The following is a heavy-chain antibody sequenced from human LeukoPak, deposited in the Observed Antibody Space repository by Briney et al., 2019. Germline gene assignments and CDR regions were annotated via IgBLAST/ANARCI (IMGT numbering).Heavy chain of an antibody. CDR1: GFTFNNYG. D-gene: IGHD1-26*01. V-gene: IGHV3-23*01. Sequence: GGSLSLSCAGSGFTFNNYGMNWVRQAPGKGLEWVSGISAGGTNTYYADSVKGRFSISRDKSKNTMYLQMNSLRAEDTAVYYCAKMGSVGATILDYWGQGTLVTVSS. CDR3: AKMGSVGATILDY. J-gene: IGHJ4*02. CDR2: ISAGGTNT.